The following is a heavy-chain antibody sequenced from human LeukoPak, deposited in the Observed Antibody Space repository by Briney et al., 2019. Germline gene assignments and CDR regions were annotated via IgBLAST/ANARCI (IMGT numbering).Heavy chain of an antibody. J-gene: IGHJ6*03. V-gene: IGHV4-34*01. D-gene: IGHD3-22*01. Sequence: SETLSLTCAVYGGSFSGYYWSWIRQLPGKGLEWIGEINHSGSTNYNPSLKSRVTISVDTSKNQFSLKLSSVTAADTAVYYCARGRNYYDSSGYYYVAYYYMDVWGKGTTVTVSS. CDR1: GGSFSGYY. CDR3: ARGRNYYDSSGYYYVAYYYMDV. CDR2: INHSGST.